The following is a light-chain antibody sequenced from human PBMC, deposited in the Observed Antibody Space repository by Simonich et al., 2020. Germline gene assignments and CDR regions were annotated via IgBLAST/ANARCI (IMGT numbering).Light chain of an antibody. CDR2: KAS. CDR1: QIISSW. CDR3: QQYNSYSRT. V-gene: IGKV1-5*03. Sequence: DIQMTKSPSTLSTSVGDRFTITCRASQIISSWLAWYQQKPGKAPKLLIYKASSLESGVPSRFSGSGSGTEFTLTISRLQPDDFATYYCQQYNSYSRTFGQGTKVEIK. J-gene: IGKJ1*01.